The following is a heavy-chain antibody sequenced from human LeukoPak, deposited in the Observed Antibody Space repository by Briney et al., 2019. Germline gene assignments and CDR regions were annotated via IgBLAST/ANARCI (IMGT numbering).Heavy chain of an antibody. CDR3: ARVTGYRIEDYFDY. J-gene: IGHJ4*02. V-gene: IGHV4-59*01. CDR2: IYYSGST. CDR1: GGSISSYY. Sequence: SETLSLTCTVSGGSISSYYWSWIRQPPGKGLEWIGYIYYSGSTNYNPSLKSRVPISVETSKNDFSLKLRSVTAADTAVYYCARVTGYRIEDYFDYWGQGTLVTVSS. D-gene: IGHD6-13*01.